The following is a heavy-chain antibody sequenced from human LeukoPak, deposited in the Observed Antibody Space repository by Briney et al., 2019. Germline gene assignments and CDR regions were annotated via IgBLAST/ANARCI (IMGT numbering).Heavy chain of an antibody. J-gene: IGHJ6*02. Sequence: SETLSLTCTVSGGSISSYYWSWIRQPPGKGLEWIGYIYYSGSTNYNPSLKSRVTISVDTSKNQFSLKLSSVTAADTAVYYCARDPVAAPPLNYYYGMDVWGQGTTVTVSS. CDR3: ARDPVAAPPLNYYYGMDV. CDR2: IYYSGST. D-gene: IGHD2-15*01. CDR1: GGSISSYY. V-gene: IGHV4-59*01.